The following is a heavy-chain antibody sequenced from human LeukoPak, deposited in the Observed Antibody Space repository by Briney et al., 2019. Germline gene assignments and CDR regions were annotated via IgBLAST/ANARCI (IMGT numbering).Heavy chain of an antibody. CDR2: ISYDGSNK. J-gene: IGHJ6*02. Sequence: PGGSLRLSCAASGFTFSSYAMHWVRQAPGKGLEWVAVISYDGSNKYYADSVKGRFTISGDNSKNTLYLQMNSLRAEDTAVYYCARDTAVERWLQSHYYYGMGVWGQGTTVTVSS. CDR1: GFTFSSYA. V-gene: IGHV3-30-3*01. D-gene: IGHD5-24*01. CDR3: ARDTAVERWLQSHYYYGMGV.